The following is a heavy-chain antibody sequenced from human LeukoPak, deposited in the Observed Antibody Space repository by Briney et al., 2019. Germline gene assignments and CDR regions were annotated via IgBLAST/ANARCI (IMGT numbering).Heavy chain of an antibody. V-gene: IGHV3-21*01. CDR2: ISSSSTYI. Sequence: GGSLRLSCAASGFTFSNAWMSWVRQAPGKGLEWVSSISSSSTYIYYADSVKGRFTISRDNAKNSLYLQMNSLRAEDTAVYYCARLYCSGGNCNEFDYWGQGTLVTVSS. CDR3: ARLYCSGGNCNEFDY. J-gene: IGHJ4*02. CDR1: GFTFSNAW. D-gene: IGHD2-15*01.